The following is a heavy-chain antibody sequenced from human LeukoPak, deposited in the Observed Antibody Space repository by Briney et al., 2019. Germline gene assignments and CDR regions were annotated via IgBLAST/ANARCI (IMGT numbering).Heavy chain of an antibody. Sequence: GGSLRLSCAASGFTFSDYYMSWIRQAPGKGLEWVSYISSSGSTIYYADSVKGRFTISRDNSKNTLYLQMNSLRAEDTAVYYCARGDDILTGYHHPFDYWGQGTLVTVSS. D-gene: IGHD3-9*01. CDR3: ARGDDILTGYHHPFDY. CDR1: GFTFSDYY. CDR2: ISSSGSTI. V-gene: IGHV3-11*04. J-gene: IGHJ4*02.